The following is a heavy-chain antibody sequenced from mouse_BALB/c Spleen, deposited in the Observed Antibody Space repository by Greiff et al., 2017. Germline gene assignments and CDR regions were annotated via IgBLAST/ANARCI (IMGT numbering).Heavy chain of an antibody. J-gene: IGHJ2*01. V-gene: IGHV5-15*02. CDR2: ISNLAYSI. CDR3: ARDNDYDDYFDY. CDR1: GFTFSDYG. D-gene: IGHD2-4*01. Sequence: DVMLVESGGGLVQPGGSRKLSCAASGFTFSDYGMAWVRQAPGKGPEWVAFISNLAYSIYYADTVTGRFTISRENAKNTLYLEMSSLRSEDTAMYYCARDNDYDDYFDYWGQGTTLTVSS.